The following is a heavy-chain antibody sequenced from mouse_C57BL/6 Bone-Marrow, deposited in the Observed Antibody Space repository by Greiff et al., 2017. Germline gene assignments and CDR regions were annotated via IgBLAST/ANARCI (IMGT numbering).Heavy chain of an antibody. CDR1: GYTFTSYW. CDR2: IYPGSGST. V-gene: IGHV1-55*01. J-gene: IGHJ1*01. CDR3: ERSYYSNYKYFDF. Sequence: QVQLQQPGAELVKPGASVKMSCKASGYTFTSYWITWVKQRPGQGLEWIGDIYPGSGSTKYNEKFKSKATLTLDTSSSTAYMQLSSLTSKYSAVYSSERSYYSNYKYFDFWGQGTTVTVSS. D-gene: IGHD2-5*01.